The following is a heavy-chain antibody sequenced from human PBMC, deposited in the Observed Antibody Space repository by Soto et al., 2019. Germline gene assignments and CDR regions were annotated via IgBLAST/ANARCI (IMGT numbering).Heavy chain of an antibody. J-gene: IGHJ6*02. CDR3: ARGVLGYCSGGSCTGMDV. V-gene: IGHV4-31*11. D-gene: IGHD2-15*01. Sequence: SETLSLTCAVSGYSISTGFNWAWIRQPPGKGLEWIGYIYYSGSTYYNPSLKSRVTISVDTSKNQFSLKLSSVTAADTAVYYCARGVLGYCSGGSCTGMDVWGQGTTVTVSS. CDR2: IYYSGST. CDR1: GYSISTGFN.